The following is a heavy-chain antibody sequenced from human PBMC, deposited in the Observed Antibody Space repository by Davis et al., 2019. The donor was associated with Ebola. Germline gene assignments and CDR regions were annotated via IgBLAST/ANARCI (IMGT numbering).Heavy chain of an antibody. V-gene: IGHV4-34*01. Sequence: PSETLSLTCAVYGGSFSGYYWSWIRQPPGKGLEWIGEINHSGSTNYNPSLQSRVTISFDTSQNQFSLKLRSVTAADTAVYYCARYSGTPANWLDPWGQGTLVTVAS. CDR3: ARYSGTPANWLDP. J-gene: IGHJ5*02. D-gene: IGHD1-26*01. CDR2: INHSGST. CDR1: GGSFSGYY.